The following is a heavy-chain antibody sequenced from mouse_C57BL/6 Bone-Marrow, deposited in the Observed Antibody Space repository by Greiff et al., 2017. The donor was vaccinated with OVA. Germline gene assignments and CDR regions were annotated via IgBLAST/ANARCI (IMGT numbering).Heavy chain of an antibody. CDR3: ARLGFNFYY. CDR1: GYTFTSYG. V-gene: IGHV1-81*01. Sequence: QVQLQQPGAELARPGASVKLSCKASGYTFTSYGISWVKQRTGQGLEWIGEIYPRSGNTYYNEQFKGPATLTAAKSSSTAYMELRSLTSEDSAVYVCARLGFNFYYWGQGTTLTVSS. J-gene: IGHJ2*01. D-gene: IGHD4-1*01. CDR2: IYPRSGNT.